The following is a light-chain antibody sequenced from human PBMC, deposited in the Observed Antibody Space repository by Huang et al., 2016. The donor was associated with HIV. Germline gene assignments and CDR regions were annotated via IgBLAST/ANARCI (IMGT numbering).Light chain of an antibody. CDR2: AAS. Sequence: QLTQFPSSLSASVGDRVVITSRASQDISTSLAWYQQKPGMAPRLLISAASKLQSGVSTRFSGDSAGAYFTLLSTNVQPEDVATYYCQQLHDYPVTFGRGTRLDIK. CDR1: QDISTS. V-gene: IGKV1-9*01. J-gene: IGKJ5*01. CDR3: QQLHDYPVT.